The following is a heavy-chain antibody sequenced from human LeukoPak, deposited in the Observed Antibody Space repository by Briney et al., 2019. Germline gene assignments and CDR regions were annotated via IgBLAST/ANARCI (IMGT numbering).Heavy chain of an antibody. CDR1: GFPFDDYG. CDR3: AKDFGPRGVGATPQY. CDR2: ISWHGETT. V-gene: IGHV3-43D*03. J-gene: IGHJ4*02. D-gene: IGHD1-26*01. Sequence: PGGSLRLSCAASGFPFDDYGMLWVRQGPGKGLEWVSFISWHGETTYYSDSVKGRFTISRDSGTNSIYLQMNRLRTEDTGFYYCAKDFGPRGVGATPQYWGQGTVVIVSS.